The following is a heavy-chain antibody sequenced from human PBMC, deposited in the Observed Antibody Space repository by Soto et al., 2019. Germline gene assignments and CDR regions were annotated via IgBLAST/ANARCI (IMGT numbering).Heavy chain of an antibody. CDR1: GFTFSSYG. V-gene: IGHV3-33*01. D-gene: IGHD4-17*01. CDR3: ARGPRGLRRWYFAL. Sequence: QVQLVEAGGGVVQPGRSLRLSCAASGFTFSSYGMHWVRQAPGKGLEWVAVIWYDGSNKYYADSVKGRFTISRDNSKNTLSLQMNSLRAEDPAVYYCARGPRGLRRWYFALWGRGTLVTVSS. CDR2: IWYDGSNK. J-gene: IGHJ2*01.